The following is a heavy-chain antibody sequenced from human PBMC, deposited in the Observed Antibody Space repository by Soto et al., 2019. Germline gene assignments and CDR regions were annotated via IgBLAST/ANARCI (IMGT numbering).Heavy chain of an antibody. Sequence: PGVSLRLSCAASGFTFSSYWMHWVRQAPGKGLVWVSRINSDGSSTSYADSVKGRFTISRDNAKNTLYLQMNSLRAEDTAVYYCARDGIAIYCSGGSCDEYYYGMDVWGQGTTVTVSS. J-gene: IGHJ6*02. D-gene: IGHD2-15*01. V-gene: IGHV3-74*01. CDR2: INSDGSST. CDR3: ARDGIAIYCSGGSCDEYYYGMDV. CDR1: GFTFSSYW.